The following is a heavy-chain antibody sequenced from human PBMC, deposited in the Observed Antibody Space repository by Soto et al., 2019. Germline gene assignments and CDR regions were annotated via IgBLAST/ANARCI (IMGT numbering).Heavy chain of an antibody. CDR1: GGSISGYY. D-gene: IGHD4-17*01. J-gene: IGHJ4*02. Sequence: PSETLSLTCTVSGGSISGYYWSWIRQPPGKGLEWIGYIYYTGRTNYNPSLKSRVTISLDTSKNQFSLKLSSVTAADTAVYYCARHMTTVVTPDYWGQGTLVTVSS. CDR3: ARHMTTVVTPDY. V-gene: IGHV4-59*08. CDR2: IYYTGRT.